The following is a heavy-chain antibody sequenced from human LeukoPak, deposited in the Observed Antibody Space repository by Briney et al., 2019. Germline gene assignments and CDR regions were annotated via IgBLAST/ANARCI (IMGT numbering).Heavy chain of an antibody. Sequence: GGSLRLSCAASGFIFSNYGMSWVRQAPGKGLEWVSSISGSGGNVYYAGSVWGRFTISRDNSKNTVYLQMNSLRAEDTATYYCARDIRNYYDSGAYGWFDPWGQGTLVPVSS. CDR2: ISGSGGNV. CDR1: GFIFSNYG. J-gene: IGHJ5*02. V-gene: IGHV3-23*01. CDR3: ARDIRNYYDSGAYGWFDP. D-gene: IGHD3-10*01.